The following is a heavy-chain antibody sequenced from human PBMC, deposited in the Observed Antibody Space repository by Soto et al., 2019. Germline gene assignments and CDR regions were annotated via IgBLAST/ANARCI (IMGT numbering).Heavy chain of an antibody. J-gene: IGHJ2*01. CDR2: MYSSGST. CDR1: DGSISPYW. CDR3: ARDEYYYDSSGSRTWYFDL. Sequence: SETLSLTCTVSDGSISPYWWSWIRQPAGKGLEWIGRMYSSGSTNYNPSLKGRVTMSLDTSKNQFSLSLTSVTAADAAVYYCARDEYYYDSSGSRTWYFDLWGRGTLVTVSS. V-gene: IGHV4-4*07. D-gene: IGHD3-22*01.